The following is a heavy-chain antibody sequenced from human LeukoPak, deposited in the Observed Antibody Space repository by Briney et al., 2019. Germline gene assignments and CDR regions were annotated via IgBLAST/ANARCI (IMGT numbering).Heavy chain of an antibody. D-gene: IGHD6-19*01. V-gene: IGHV3-33*01. J-gene: IGHJ6*03. Sequence: GGSLRLSCAASGFTFSSYGMHWVRQAPGKGLEWVAVIWYDGSNKCYADSVKGRFTISRDNSKNTLYLQMNSLRAEDTAVYYCARDFGSGWYNYYYYMDVWGKGTTVTVSS. CDR3: ARDFGSGWYNYYYYMDV. CDR1: GFTFSSYG. CDR2: IWYDGSNK.